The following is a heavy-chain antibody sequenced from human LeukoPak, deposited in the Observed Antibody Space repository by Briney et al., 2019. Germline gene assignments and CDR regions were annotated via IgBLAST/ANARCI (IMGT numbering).Heavy chain of an antibody. J-gene: IGHJ4*02. CDR3: ARGASRSFDY. V-gene: IGHV1-8*02. Sequence: ASVKVSCKASGHTFTGYYMHWVRQAPGQGLEWMGWMNPNSGNTAYVQKFQGRVTMTRTTSINTAYMELSGLRSADTAVYYCARGASRSFDYWGQGTLVTVSS. CDR2: MNPNSGNT. CDR1: GHTFTGYY.